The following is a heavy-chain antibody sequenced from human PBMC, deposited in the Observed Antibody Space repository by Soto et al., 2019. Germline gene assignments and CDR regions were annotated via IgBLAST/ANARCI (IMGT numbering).Heavy chain of an antibody. J-gene: IGHJ5*02. D-gene: IGHD5-12*01. CDR2: TYFRSKWYN. V-gene: IGHV6-1*01. CDR1: GDSVSSNTAS. CDR3: AKGDNLGPKTGYAFDP. Sequence: SQTLSLTCAISGDSVSSNTASWNWIRQSPWRGLEWLGRTYFRSKWYNDYAVSVKSRIIINPDTSNNQFSLQLNSVTLEDTAVYFCAKGDNLGPKTGYAFDPWGQGIMVTVSS.